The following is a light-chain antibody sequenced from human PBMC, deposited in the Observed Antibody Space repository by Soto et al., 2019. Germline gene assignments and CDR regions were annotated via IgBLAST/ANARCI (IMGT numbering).Light chain of an antibody. V-gene: IGLV1-44*01. CDR1: ASNIGSNF. CDR2: TNS. Sequence: QSVLTQPPSASGHPGQRVTISCSGRASNIGSNFVSWYQVVPGTAPQLLIYTNSHRPSGVPDRVSGSRSGTSASIDISALQSDDEADYFCATWDDNMKGPVFGGGTKLTVL. CDR3: ATWDDNMKGPV. J-gene: IGLJ2*01.